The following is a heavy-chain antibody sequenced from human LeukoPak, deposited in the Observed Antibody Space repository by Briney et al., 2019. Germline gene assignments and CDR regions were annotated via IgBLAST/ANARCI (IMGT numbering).Heavy chain of an antibody. CDR1: GFTVSSNY. CDR3: ARVSLNYDILTGYFPSRYYYGMDV. CDR2: IYSGGST. D-gene: IGHD3-9*01. Sequence: GGSLRLSCAASGFTVSSNYMSWVRQAPGKGLEWVSVIYSGGSTYYADSVKGRFTISRDNAKNSLYLQMNSLRAEDTAVYYCARVSLNYDILTGYFPSRYYYGMDVWGKGTTVTVSS. J-gene: IGHJ6*04. V-gene: IGHV3-53*01.